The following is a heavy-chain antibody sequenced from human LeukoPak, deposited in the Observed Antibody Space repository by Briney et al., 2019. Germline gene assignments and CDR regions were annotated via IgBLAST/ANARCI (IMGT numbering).Heavy chain of an antibody. J-gene: IGHJ6*02. CDR3: ARDWVYCSGGSCYTTNYYYYGMDV. D-gene: IGHD2-15*01. Sequence: ASVKVSCKASGYTFTGYYMHWVRQAPGQGLEWMGWINPNSGGTNYAQKFQGRVTMTRDTSISTAYMELSRLRSDDTAVYYCARDWVYCSGGSCYTTNYYYYGMDVWGQGTTVTVSS. V-gene: IGHV1-2*02. CDR2: INPNSGGT. CDR1: GYTFTGYY.